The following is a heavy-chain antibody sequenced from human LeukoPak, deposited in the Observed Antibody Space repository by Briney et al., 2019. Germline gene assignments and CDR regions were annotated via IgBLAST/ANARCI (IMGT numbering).Heavy chain of an antibody. Sequence: GGSLRLSCVGSGFTFRNAWMSWVRQAPGKGLEWVSRIKSKSDGGTIDHAAPVKGRFSISRDDSKNTLYLQMSSLKTEDTAIYYCSTDITAYSSNWYRGDWFDPGGQGTLVTVSS. V-gene: IGHV3-15*01. CDR2: IKSKSDGGTI. D-gene: IGHD6-13*01. J-gene: IGHJ5*02. CDR1: GFTFRNAW. CDR3: STDITAYSSNWYRGDWFDP.